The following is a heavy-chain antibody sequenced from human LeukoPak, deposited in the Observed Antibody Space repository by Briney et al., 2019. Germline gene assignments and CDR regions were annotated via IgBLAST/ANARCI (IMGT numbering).Heavy chain of an antibody. J-gene: IGHJ4*02. D-gene: IGHD3-16*02. CDR3: ARGPFNYVWGSYRSYYFDY. Sequence: SETLSLTCTVAGGSISSGSYYWSWIRQPAGKGLEWIGRIYTSGSTNYNPSLKSRVTTSVDTSKNQFSLKLSSVTAADTAVYYCARGPFNYVWGSYRSYYFDYWGQGTLVTVSS. CDR1: GGSISSGSYY. V-gene: IGHV4-61*02. CDR2: IYTSGST.